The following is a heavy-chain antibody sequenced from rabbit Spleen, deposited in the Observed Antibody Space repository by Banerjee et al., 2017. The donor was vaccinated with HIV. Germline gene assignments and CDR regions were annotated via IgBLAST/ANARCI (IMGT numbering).Heavy chain of an antibody. V-gene: IGHV1S7*01. CDR3: VRDPVSDWYPFDL. Sequence: QVKETGGGLVQPGGSLTLSCKASGFDFRRFYLTWVRQAPGKGLEWIGIIDVGEGTTDYASWVNGRFTISSDNAQNTVDLQMSGLTAADTATYFCVRDPVSDWYPFDLWGPGTLVTVS. CDR2: IDVGEGTT. D-gene: IGHD2-1*01. CDR1: GFDFRRFY. J-gene: IGHJ4*01.